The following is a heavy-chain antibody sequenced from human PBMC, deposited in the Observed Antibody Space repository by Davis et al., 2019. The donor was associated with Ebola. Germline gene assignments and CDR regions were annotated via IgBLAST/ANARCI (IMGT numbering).Heavy chain of an antibody. Sequence: SETLSLTCTVSGYSISSGYFWGWIRPPPGKGLEWIGTVYHSGNTYYYTSLKSRATISVDTSKNQFSLQLTSVTAADTAVYYCARSMLRGVLGHYYGMDVWGQGTTVTVSS. CDR2: VYHSGNT. V-gene: IGHV4-38-2*02. D-gene: IGHD3-10*01. J-gene: IGHJ6*02. CDR3: ARSMLRGVLGHYYGMDV. CDR1: GYSISSGYF.